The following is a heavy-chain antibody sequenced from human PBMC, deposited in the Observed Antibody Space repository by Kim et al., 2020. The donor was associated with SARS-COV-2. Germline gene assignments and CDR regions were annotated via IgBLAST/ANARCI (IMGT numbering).Heavy chain of an antibody. D-gene: IGHD3-9*01. J-gene: IGHJ4*02. CDR3: ARLIPRYFAWSAFDY. Sequence: PSLKSRVTISVDRSKNQCSLKLGSVTAADTAVYYCARLIPRYFAWSAFDYWGQGTLVTVSS. V-gene: IGHV4-30-2*01.